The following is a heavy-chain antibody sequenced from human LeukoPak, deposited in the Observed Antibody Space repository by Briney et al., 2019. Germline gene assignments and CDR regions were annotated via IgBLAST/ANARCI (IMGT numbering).Heavy chain of an antibody. J-gene: IGHJ6*02. CDR3: AKDLWFGELLIEYYYYYGMDV. CDR1: GFTFSSYA. V-gene: IGHV3-23*01. CDR2: ISGSGGST. Sequence: GGSLRLSCAASGFTFSSYAMSWVRQAPGKGLEWVSAISGSGGSTYYADSVKGRFTIPRDNSKNTLYLQMNSLRAEDTAVYYCAKDLWFGELLIEYYYYYGMDVWGQGTTVTVSS. D-gene: IGHD3-10*01.